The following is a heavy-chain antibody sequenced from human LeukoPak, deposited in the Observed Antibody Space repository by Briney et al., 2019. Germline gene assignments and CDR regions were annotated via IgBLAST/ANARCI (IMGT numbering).Heavy chain of an antibody. V-gene: IGHV4-61*02. CDR3: ARVGKSSSWYNWFDP. Sequence: SETLSLTCTVSGGPISSGSYYWSWIRQPAGKGLEWIGRIYTSGSTNYNPSLKSRVTISVDTSKNQFSLKLSSVTAADTAVYYCARVGKSSSWYNWFDPWGQGTLVTVSS. J-gene: IGHJ5*02. CDR2: IYTSGST. D-gene: IGHD6-13*01. CDR1: GGPISSGSYY.